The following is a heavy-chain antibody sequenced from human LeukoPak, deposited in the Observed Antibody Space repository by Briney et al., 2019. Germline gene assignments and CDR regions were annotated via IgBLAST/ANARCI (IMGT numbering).Heavy chain of an antibody. V-gene: IGHV5-51*01. CDR3: ARHGHCTNGVCYSNYYYYMDV. CDR2: IYPDDSDT. Sequence: GEXLKISCKGSGYSFTSYWIGWVRQMPGKGLEWMGIIYPDDSDTRYSPSFEGQVIISVDKSISTAYLQWSSLKASDTATYYCARHGHCTNGVCYSNYYYYMDVWGKGTTVTVSS. J-gene: IGHJ6*03. CDR1: GYSFTSYW. D-gene: IGHD2-8*01.